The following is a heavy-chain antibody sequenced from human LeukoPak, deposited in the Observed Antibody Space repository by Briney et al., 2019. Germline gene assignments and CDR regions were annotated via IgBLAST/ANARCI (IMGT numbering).Heavy chain of an antibody. CDR3: ARFNWNQVTRWFDP. Sequence: SETLSLTCAVYGGSFSSYHWSWIRQPPGKGLECIGYLYYTGSTNYNPSPKSRVTISADTSKNQFSLRLSSVTAADTAIYYCARFNWNQVTRWFDPWGQGTLVTVSS. CDR1: GGSFSSYH. CDR2: LYYTGST. J-gene: IGHJ5*02. V-gene: IGHV4-59*01. D-gene: IGHD1-1*01.